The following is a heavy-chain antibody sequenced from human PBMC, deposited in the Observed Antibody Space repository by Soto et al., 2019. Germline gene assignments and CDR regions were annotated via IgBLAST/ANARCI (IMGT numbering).Heavy chain of an antibody. CDR1: GASISGFY. CDR2: IYATGTT. V-gene: IGHV4-4*07. Sequence: ETLSLTCTVSGASISGFYWSWIRKSAGKGLEWIGRIYATGTTDYNPSLKSRVMMSVDTSKKQFSLKLRSVTAADTAVYYCVRDGTKTLRDWFDPWGQGISVTVSS. CDR3: VRDGTKTLRDWFDP. J-gene: IGHJ5*02. D-gene: IGHD1-1*01.